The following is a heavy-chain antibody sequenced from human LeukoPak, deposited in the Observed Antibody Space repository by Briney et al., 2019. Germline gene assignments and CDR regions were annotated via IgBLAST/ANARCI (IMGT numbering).Heavy chain of an antibody. Sequence: PSETLSLTCSVSGGSIRGYYWSWIRQPPGKGLEWIGYIYHSGTTNYNPSLKSRLTISVDTSKNQFSLKLRSVTAADTAVYYCAREGTAGTNLNWFDPWGQGTLVTVSS. J-gene: IGHJ5*02. V-gene: IGHV4-59*01. CDR1: GGSIRGYY. CDR3: AREGTAGTNLNWFDP. CDR2: IYHSGTT. D-gene: IGHD1-1*01.